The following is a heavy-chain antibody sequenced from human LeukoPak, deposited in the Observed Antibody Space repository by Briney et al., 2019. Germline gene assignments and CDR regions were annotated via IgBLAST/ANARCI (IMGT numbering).Heavy chain of an antibody. J-gene: IGHJ4*02. Sequence: AASVKVSCKASGYTFTGYYMHWVRQAPGQGLEWMGWINPNSGGTNYAQKFQGRVTMTRDTSISTAYMELSRLRSDDTAVYYCARTAYCGGDCYSDYWGQGTLVTVSS. CDR2: INPNSGGT. V-gene: IGHV1-2*02. CDR1: GYTFTGYY. D-gene: IGHD2-21*02. CDR3: ARTAYCGGDCYSDY.